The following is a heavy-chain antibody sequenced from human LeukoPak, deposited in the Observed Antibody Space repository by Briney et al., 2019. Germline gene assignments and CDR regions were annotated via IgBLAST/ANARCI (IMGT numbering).Heavy chain of an antibody. CDR2: IYYSGST. CDR1: GGSISSNYYY. V-gene: IGHV4-39*01. D-gene: IGHD6-19*01. CDR3: ARVPRQWLAPDFDF. Sequence: SETLSLTCTASGGSISSNYYYWGWIRQPPGKGLEWIGSIYYSGSTYYNPSLKSRVTISVDTSKNQFSLKLSSVTATDTAVYYCARVPRQWLAPDFDFWGQGTLVTVSS. J-gene: IGHJ4*02.